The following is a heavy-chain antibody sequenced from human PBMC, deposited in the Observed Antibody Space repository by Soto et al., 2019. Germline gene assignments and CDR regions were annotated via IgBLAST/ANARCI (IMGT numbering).Heavy chain of an antibody. V-gene: IGHV4-39*01. D-gene: IGHD2-2*01. CDR2: IYYSGST. CDR1: GGSISSSSYY. J-gene: IGHJ6*03. CDR3: VLLGYCSSTSCWAGYYYYYTGV. Sequence: SETLSLTCTVSGGSISSSSYYWGWIRQPPGKGLEWIGSIYYSGSTYYNPSLKSRVTISVDTSKNQFSLKLSSVTAADTAVYYCVLLGYCSSTSCWAGYYYYYTGVWGKGTTVTVSS.